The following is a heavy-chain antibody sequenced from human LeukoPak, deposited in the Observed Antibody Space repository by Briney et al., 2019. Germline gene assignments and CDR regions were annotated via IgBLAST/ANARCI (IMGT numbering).Heavy chain of an antibody. Sequence: SETLSLTCTVSGYSISSGYYWGWIRQPPGKGLEWIGSIYHSGSTYYNPSLKSRVTISVDTSKNQFSLKLSSVTAADTAVYYCARRMVRGKFDYWGQGTLVTVSS. V-gene: IGHV4-38-2*02. D-gene: IGHD3-10*01. CDR2: IYHSGST. J-gene: IGHJ4*02. CDR1: GYSISSGYY. CDR3: ARRMVRGKFDY.